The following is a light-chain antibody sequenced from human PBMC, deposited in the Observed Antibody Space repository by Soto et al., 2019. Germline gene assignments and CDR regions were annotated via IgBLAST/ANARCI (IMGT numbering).Light chain of an antibody. CDR2: DVN. Sequence: QSALTQPRSVSGSPGQSVTISCTGTSSDVGGYNYVYWYQQHPGKAPKLMIYDVNKRPSGVPDRFSGSKSGNTASLTISGLQAEDEADYYCCSYAGSYTVVFGGGTKVNVL. J-gene: IGLJ2*01. CDR3: CSYAGSYTVV. V-gene: IGLV2-11*01. CDR1: SSDVGGYNY.